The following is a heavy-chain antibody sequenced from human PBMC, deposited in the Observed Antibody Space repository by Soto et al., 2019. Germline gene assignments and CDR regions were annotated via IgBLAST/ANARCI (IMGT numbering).Heavy chain of an antibody. CDR1: GFTLSRYG. Sequence: QVQLVESGGGVVQPGSSLRLSCAASGFTLSRYGMHWVRQAPGKGLEWVAVISYDGRNKYYADSVKGRFTISRDNSKNTLYLERNSLRAEDTAVYYCAKSGSISARYFDYWGQGTLATGSS. V-gene: IGHV3-30*18. CDR2: ISYDGRNK. J-gene: IGHJ4*02. CDR3: AKSGSISARYFDY. D-gene: IGHD6-6*01.